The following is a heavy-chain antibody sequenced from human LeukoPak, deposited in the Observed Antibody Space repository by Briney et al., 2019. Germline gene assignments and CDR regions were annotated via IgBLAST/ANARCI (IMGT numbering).Heavy chain of an antibody. Sequence: GASVKVSCKASGYTFTGYYMHWVRQAPGQGLEWMGWINPNSGGTNYAQKFQGRVTMTRDTSISTAYMELSRLRSDDTAVYYCARDLDRDYDFWSGYYDLGVLDPWGQGTLVTVSS. J-gene: IGHJ5*02. CDR3: ARDLDRDYDFWSGYYDLGVLDP. CDR1: GYTFTGYY. V-gene: IGHV1-2*02. D-gene: IGHD3-3*01. CDR2: INPNSGGT.